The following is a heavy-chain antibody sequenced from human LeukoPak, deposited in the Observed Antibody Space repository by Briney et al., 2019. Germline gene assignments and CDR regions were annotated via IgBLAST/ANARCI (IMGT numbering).Heavy chain of an antibody. CDR2: VSGGGGNT. D-gene: IGHD6-19*01. Sequence: GGSLRLSCAASGFTFTYSAMTWVRRAPGKGLEWVSTVSGGGGNTYYADSVKGRFTISRDNSENTVSLQMNSLRAQDTAVYYCAKSLAVPGSPDQWGQGTLVTVSS. CDR3: AKSLAVPGSPDQ. J-gene: IGHJ4*02. CDR1: GFTFTYSA. V-gene: IGHV3-23*01.